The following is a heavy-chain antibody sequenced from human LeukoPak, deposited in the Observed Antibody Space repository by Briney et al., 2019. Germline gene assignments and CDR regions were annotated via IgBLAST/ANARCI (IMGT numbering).Heavy chain of an antibody. V-gene: IGHV3-30*04. CDR3: ARDRASGSPAGFDY. J-gene: IGHJ4*01. CDR1: VFTFSSFA. D-gene: IGHD3-10*01. Sequence: GGALRLSCAASVFTFSSFAMHWVRPAPGKGVEWVAVISYDGSNKYYADSVKGRFTISRDNSKNTLYMQMTSLRAEDTAVFYCARDRASGSPAGFDYWGQGTLVTVSS. CDR2: ISYDGSNK.